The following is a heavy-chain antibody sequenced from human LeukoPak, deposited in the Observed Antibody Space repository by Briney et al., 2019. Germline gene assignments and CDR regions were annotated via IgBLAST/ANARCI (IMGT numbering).Heavy chain of an antibody. CDR1: GYTFNSHD. D-gene: IGHD1-1*01. V-gene: IGHV1-8*01. J-gene: IGHJ4*02. CDR3: ARGYSPTLRTTGNDY. CDR2: MNPYSGNT. Sequence: ASVKVSCKACGYTFNSHDINWVRQATGQGLEWMGWMNPYSGNTGYAQKFQGRVTMTRDTSINTAYLEFYSLRSEDTAVYYCARGYSPTLRTTGNDYWGQGTLVTVSS.